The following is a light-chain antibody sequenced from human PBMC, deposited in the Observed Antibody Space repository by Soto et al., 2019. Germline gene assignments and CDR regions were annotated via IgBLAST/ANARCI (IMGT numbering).Light chain of an antibody. CDR1: QSISSY. CDR2: AAS. Sequence: DIQMTQSPSSLSASVGDRVTITCRASQSISSYLKWYQQKPGKAPKLLIYAASSLHSGVPSRFSGSGAGTDFTLIISSLQPEDFATYYCQQSYSTLGTFGQGTKLEIK. J-gene: IGKJ2*01. CDR3: QQSYSTLGT. V-gene: IGKV1-39*01.